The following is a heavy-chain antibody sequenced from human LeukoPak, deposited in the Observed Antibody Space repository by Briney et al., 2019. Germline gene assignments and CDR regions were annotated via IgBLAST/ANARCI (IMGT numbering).Heavy chain of an antibody. CDR3: ARGRDWRYYYYMDV. Sequence: SETLSLTCAVYGGSFSGYYRSWIRQPPGKGLEWIGEIYHSGSTNYNPSLKSRVTISVDKSKNQFSLKLSSVTAADTAVYYCARGRDWRYYYYMDVWGKGTTVTVSS. D-gene: IGHD3-3*01. CDR1: GGSFSGYY. J-gene: IGHJ6*03. CDR2: IYHSGST. V-gene: IGHV4-34*01.